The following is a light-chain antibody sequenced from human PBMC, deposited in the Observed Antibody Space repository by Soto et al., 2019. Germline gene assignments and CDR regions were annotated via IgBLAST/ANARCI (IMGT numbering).Light chain of an antibody. CDR1: QSISTW. CDR2: KAS. J-gene: IGKJ1*01. V-gene: IGKV1-5*03. Sequence: DIQMTQSPSTLSASVGDRVTITCRASQSISTWLAWYQQKPGKAPELLIQKASTLESGVPSRFSGSGSGTEFTLTISSLQPDDFATYYCQQSSTSWTFGQGTKVEIK. CDR3: QQSSTSWT.